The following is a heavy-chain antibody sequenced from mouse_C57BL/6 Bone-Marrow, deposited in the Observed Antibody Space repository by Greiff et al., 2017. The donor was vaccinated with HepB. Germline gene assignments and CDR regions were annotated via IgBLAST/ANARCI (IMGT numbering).Heavy chain of an antibody. D-gene: IGHD6-2*01. CDR3: ARGAIFLLSWFAY. CDR2: IYPRSGNT. J-gene: IGHJ3*01. V-gene: IGHV1-81*01. Sequence: QVQLQQSGAELARPGASVKLSCKASGYTFTSYGISWVKQRTGQGLEWIGEIYPRSGNTYYNEKFKGKATLTADKSSSTSYMQLRSLTSEDSAVYFCARGAIFLLSWFAYWGKGVVITVAA. CDR1: GYTFTSYG.